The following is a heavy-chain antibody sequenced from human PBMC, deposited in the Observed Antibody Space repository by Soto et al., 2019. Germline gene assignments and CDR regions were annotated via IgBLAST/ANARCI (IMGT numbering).Heavy chain of an antibody. J-gene: IGHJ4*02. Sequence: QVQLVQSGAEVKKPGASVKVSCKASGYTFTSYGISWVRQAPGQGLEWMGWISAYNGNTNYAQKLQGRVTMTTDTSTSTAYMELRSLRSDATAVYYCARDIRRAYYYGSGRSTTTVPFDYWGQGTLVTVSS. CDR1: GYTFTSYG. CDR3: ARDIRRAYYYGSGRSTTTVPFDY. D-gene: IGHD3-10*01. CDR2: ISAYNGNT. V-gene: IGHV1-18*01.